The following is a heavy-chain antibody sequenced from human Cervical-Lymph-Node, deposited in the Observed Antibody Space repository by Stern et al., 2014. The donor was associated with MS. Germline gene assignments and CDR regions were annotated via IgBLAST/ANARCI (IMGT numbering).Heavy chain of an antibody. Sequence: EVQLLESGGGLVQPGGSLRLSCAASGFTFSSYAMSWVRQAPGKGLEWVSAISGSGGSTYYADSVKGRFTISRDNSKNTLYLQMNSLRAEDTAVYYCAKSQRTYCSGGSCYYYWGQGTLVTVSS. CDR3: AKSQRTYCSGGSCYYY. J-gene: IGHJ4*02. D-gene: IGHD2-15*01. CDR1: GFTFSSYA. V-gene: IGHV3-23*01. CDR2: ISGSGGST.